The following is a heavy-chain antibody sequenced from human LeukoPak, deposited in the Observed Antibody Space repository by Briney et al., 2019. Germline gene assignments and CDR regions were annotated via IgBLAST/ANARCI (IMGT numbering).Heavy chain of an antibody. V-gene: IGHV4-59*01. CDR3: ARGARRYYFDY. CDR2: IYYSGST. CDR1: GGSISSYY. Sequence: PSETLSLTCTVSGGSISSYYWSWIRQPPGKGLEWIGCIYYSGSTNYNPSLKSRVTISVDTSKNQFSLKLSSVTAADTAVYYCARGARRYYFDYWGQGTLVTVSS. J-gene: IGHJ4*02. D-gene: IGHD5-24*01.